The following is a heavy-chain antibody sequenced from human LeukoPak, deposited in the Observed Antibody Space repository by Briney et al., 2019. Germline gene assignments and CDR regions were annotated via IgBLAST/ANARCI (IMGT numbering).Heavy chain of an antibody. CDR2: IKQDGSEK. Sequence: PGGSLRLSCAASGCTFSSYWMSWVRQAPGKGLEWVANIKQDGSEKYYVDSVKGRFTISRDNAKNSLYLQMNSLRAEDTAVYYCARALYVDIVATTPVWYFDYWGQETLVTVSS. CDR1: GCTFSSYW. V-gene: IGHV3-7*01. D-gene: IGHD5-12*01. J-gene: IGHJ4*02. CDR3: ARALYVDIVATTPVWYFDY.